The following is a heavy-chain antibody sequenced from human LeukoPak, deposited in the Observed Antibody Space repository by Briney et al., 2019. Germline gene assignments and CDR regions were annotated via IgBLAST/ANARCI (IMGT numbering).Heavy chain of an antibody. Sequence: GGSLRLSCAASGFTVSNDHMAWVRQAPGRGLEWVSLTYGDGTTFYTDSVKGRFTISRDNFKNTLYLQMSSLRPEDTALYYCARDRAGAQSWVALDPWGQGTLVTVSS. D-gene: IGHD3-10*01. CDR2: TYGDGTT. CDR3: ARDRAGAQSWVALDP. J-gene: IGHJ5*02. V-gene: IGHV3-66*02. CDR1: GFTVSNDH.